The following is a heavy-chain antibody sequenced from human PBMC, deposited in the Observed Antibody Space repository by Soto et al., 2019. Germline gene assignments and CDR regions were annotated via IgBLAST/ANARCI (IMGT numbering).Heavy chain of an antibody. D-gene: IGHD6-19*01. J-gene: IGHJ4*02. CDR3: AHRYSNGPFAY. CDR1: GYTFTSYG. V-gene: IGHV1-18*01. CDR2: ISVYNVNT. Sequence: ASVKVSCKASGYTFTSYGISWVRQAPGQGLEWMGWISVYNVNTNYAQKLQGRVTITKDTSKPQVFLTMTNLYPSDTATYYCAHRYSNGPFAYWGQGTLVTVPS.